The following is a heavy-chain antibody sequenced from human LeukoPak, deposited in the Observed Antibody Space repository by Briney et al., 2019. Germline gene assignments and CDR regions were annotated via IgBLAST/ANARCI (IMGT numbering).Heavy chain of an antibody. J-gene: IGHJ4*02. CDR2: ISSSGGTI. CDR3: ARDRADDDSSGYIYRDFAY. Sequence: GGSLRLSCAASGFTFSTYRMNWVRQAPGKGLEWVSYISSSGGTIYYADSVKGRFTISRDNAKNSLYLQMNSLRAEDTAVYYCARDRADDDSSGYIYRDFAYWGQGNLVTVSP. D-gene: IGHD3-22*01. V-gene: IGHV3-48*04. CDR1: GFTFSTYR.